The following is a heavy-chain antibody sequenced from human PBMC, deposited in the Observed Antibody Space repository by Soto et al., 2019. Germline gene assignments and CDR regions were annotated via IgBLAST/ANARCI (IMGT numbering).Heavy chain of an antibody. CDR1: GFTVSSNY. Sequence: LRLSCAASGFTVSSNYMSWVRQAPGKGLEWVSVIYSGGSTYYADSVKGRLTISRDNSKNTLYLQMNRLRAEDTAVYYCARDLYSSWYWDYYYYGMDVWGQGTTVTVSS. CDR2: IYSGGST. J-gene: IGHJ6*02. V-gene: IGHV3-66*01. D-gene: IGHD6-13*01. CDR3: ARDLYSSWYWDYYYYGMDV.